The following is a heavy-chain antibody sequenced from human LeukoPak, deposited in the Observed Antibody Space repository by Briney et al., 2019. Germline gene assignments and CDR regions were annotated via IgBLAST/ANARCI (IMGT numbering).Heavy chain of an antibody. CDR3: VNEPNADYTAVATTGKGWVDP. CDR2: ISGSAGST. Sequence: GGSLRPSCAASGFTFGRYAMNWVRQAPGKGLEWVSTISGSAGSTYYADSVKGRFTISGDNSKNTLYLQMNSLRAEDTAVYYCVNEPNADYTAVATTGKGWVDPWG. J-gene: IGHJ5*02. V-gene: IGHV3-23*01. CDR1: GFTFGRYA. D-gene: IGHD6-19*01.